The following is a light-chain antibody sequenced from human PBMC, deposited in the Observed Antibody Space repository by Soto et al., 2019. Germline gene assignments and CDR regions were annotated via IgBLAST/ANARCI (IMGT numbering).Light chain of an antibody. Sequence: GDRATITCRASQGISSWLAWYQQNPGKAPKLLIYDASSLESGVPSRFSGSGSGTEFTLTISSLQPDDFATYYCQQYNSYSQTFGQGTKVEIK. CDR1: QGISSW. CDR3: QQYNSYSQT. CDR2: DAS. J-gene: IGKJ1*01. V-gene: IGKV1-5*01.